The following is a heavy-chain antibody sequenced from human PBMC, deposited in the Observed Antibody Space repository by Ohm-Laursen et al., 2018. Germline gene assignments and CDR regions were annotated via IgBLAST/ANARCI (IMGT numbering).Heavy chain of an antibody. CDR3: ATFYYDSSGYYGRGYFDY. D-gene: IGHD3-22*01. CDR2: ISSSGSTI. V-gene: IGHV3-48*03. Sequence: SLRLSCAASGFTFSSYEMNWVRQAPGRGLEWASYISSSGSTIYYADSVKGRSTISRDNAKNSLYLQMNSLGAEDTAVYYCATFYYDSSGYYGRGYFDYWGQGTLVTVSS. CDR1: GFTFSSYE. J-gene: IGHJ4*02.